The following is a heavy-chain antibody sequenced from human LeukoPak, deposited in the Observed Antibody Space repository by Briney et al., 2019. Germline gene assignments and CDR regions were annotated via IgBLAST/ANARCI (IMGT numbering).Heavy chain of an antibody. CDR2: VHTSGGS. D-gene: IGHD3-9*01. V-gene: IGHV4-4*09. CDR1: GASISHYY. Sequence: ETLSLPFPVSGASISHYYWSWIRPTPEWGLEWMGHVHTSGGSTYYPSLKTRLTMSIDTSRSQLSLKLSSVTAADTAVYYCARAYILTGYYAYWGQGTLVTVSS. CDR3: ARAYILTGYYAY. J-gene: IGHJ4*02.